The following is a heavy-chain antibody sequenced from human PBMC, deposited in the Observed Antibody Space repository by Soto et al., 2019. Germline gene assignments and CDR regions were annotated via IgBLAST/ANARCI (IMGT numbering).Heavy chain of an antibody. CDR3: TRASGWYSGDDC. CDR1: GFTFSGSA. CDR2: IRSKANSYAT. D-gene: IGHD6-19*01. J-gene: IGHJ4*02. V-gene: IGHV3-73*01. Sequence: PGGSLRLSCAASGFTFSGSAMHWVRQASGKGLEWVGRIRSKANSYATEYVASVKGRFTISRDDSRNTTYLQMNSLKTEDSAVYYCTRASGWYSGDDCWGQGTLVTVSS.